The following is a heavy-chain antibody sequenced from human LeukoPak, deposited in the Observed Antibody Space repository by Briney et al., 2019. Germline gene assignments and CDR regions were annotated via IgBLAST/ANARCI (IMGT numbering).Heavy chain of an antibody. D-gene: IGHD4-17*01. CDR2: IYYSGST. Sequence: SETLSLTCTVSGGSISIGGYYWSWIRQHPGKGLEWIGYIYYSGSTYYNPSLKSRVTISVDTSKNQFSLKLSSVTAADTAMYYCASSYGGNPGDFDYWGQGTLVTVSS. CDR3: ASSYGGNPGDFDY. V-gene: IGHV4-31*03. CDR1: GGSISIGGYY. J-gene: IGHJ4*02.